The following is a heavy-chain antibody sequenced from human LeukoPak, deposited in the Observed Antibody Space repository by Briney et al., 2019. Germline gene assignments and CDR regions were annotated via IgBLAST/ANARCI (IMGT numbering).Heavy chain of an antibody. J-gene: IGHJ3*02. V-gene: IGHV4-4*02. CDR2: IYHSGST. CDR1: GGSISSSNW. CDR3: ARAYLVAATRDAFDI. D-gene: IGHD2-15*01. Sequence: PSGTLSLTCAVSGGSISSSNWWSWVRQPPGKGLEWIGEIYHSGSTNYNPSLKSRATISVDKSKNQFSLKLSSVTAADTAVYYCARAYLVAATRDAFDIWGQGTMVTVSS.